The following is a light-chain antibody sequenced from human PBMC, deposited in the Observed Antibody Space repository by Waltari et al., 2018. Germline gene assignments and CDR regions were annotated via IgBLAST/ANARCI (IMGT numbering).Light chain of an antibody. CDR3: NSYAGRNRLGV. CDR2: EVT. J-gene: IGLJ2*01. V-gene: IGLV2-8*01. Sequence: QSALTQPPSASGSPGQPVTISCPGTSRDVGGYTYVPCYQQHPGQAPKPIIYEVTKRPSGVPDRFSGSKSGNTASLTVSGLQADDEADYYCNSYAGRNRLGVFGGGTKVTVL. CDR1: SRDVGGYTY.